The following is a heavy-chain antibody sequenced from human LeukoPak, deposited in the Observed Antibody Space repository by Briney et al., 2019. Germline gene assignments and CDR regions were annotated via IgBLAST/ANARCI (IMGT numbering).Heavy chain of an antibody. CDR2: INPNSGGT. Sequence: GASVKVSCKASGYTFTGHYMHWVRQAPGQGLEWMGWINPNSGGTNYAQKFQGRVTMTRYTSISTAYMELSRLRSDDTAVYYCARVGGYCSSTSCPNWFDPWGQGTLVTVSS. CDR1: GYTFTGHY. V-gene: IGHV1-2*02. CDR3: ARVGGYCSSTSCPNWFDP. D-gene: IGHD2-2*01. J-gene: IGHJ5*02.